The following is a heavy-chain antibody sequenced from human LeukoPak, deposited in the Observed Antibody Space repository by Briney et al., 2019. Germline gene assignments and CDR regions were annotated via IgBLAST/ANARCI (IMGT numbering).Heavy chain of an antibody. CDR3: ARSGYGLFDGMDV. CDR2: ISGSGGST. V-gene: IGHV3-23*01. D-gene: IGHD5-12*01. Sequence: GGSLRLSCAASGFTFSSYAMSWVRQAPGKGLEWVSAISGSGGSTYYADSVKGRFTISRDNSKNTLYLQMNSLRAEDTAVYYCARSGYGLFDGMDVWGQGTTVTVSS. CDR1: GFTFSSYA. J-gene: IGHJ6*02.